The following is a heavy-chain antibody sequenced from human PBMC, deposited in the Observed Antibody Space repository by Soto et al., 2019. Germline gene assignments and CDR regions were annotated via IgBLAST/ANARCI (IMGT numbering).Heavy chain of an antibody. Sequence: GESLKISCKGSGYSFTSYCIGWVRQMPGKGLEWMGIIYPGDSDTRYSPSFQGQVTISADKSISTAYLQWSSLKASDTAMYYCARYGIVGATPYYYYYGMDVWGQGTTVTVSS. D-gene: IGHD1-26*01. CDR3: ARYGIVGATPYYYYYGMDV. CDR1: GYSFTSYC. CDR2: IYPGDSDT. V-gene: IGHV5-51*01. J-gene: IGHJ6*02.